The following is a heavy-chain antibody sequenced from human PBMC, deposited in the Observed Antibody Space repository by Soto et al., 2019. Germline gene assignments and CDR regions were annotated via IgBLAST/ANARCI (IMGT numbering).Heavy chain of an antibody. Sequence: GGSLRLSCAPSGFTVKGNYVGWARQASGRGMEWVSIIFSAGMTYYTASVKGRFTISKDISKNTLPLQMNSLRTDDNAVYFCGSAYSYIYAFDYWGLGTPVTVSS. D-gene: IGHD3-16*01. CDR2: IFSAGMT. CDR3: GSAYSYIYAFDY. CDR1: GFTVKGNY. V-gene: IGHV3-53*01. J-gene: IGHJ4*02.